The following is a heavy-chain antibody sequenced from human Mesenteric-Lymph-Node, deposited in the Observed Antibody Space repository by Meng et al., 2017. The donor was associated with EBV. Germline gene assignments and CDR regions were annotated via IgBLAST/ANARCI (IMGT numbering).Heavy chain of an antibody. CDR2: VYWDDDK. D-gene: IGHD2-2*01. Sequence: QIPWKESGPTPVKTTQTPTLTCTFSGFSRTTSGVAVGWIRQPPGGALEWLALVYWDDDKRYSPSLKSRLTITKDTSKNQVVLTMTNMDPVDTATYYCAHQGFSTSFGYWGQGTLVTVSS. J-gene: IGHJ4*02. V-gene: IGHV2-5*02. CDR1: GFSRTTSGVA. CDR3: AHQGFSTSFGY.